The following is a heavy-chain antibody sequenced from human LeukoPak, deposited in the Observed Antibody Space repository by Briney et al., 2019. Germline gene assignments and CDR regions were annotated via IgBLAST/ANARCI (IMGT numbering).Heavy chain of an antibody. CDR3: ARFVGACSGGSCYSDY. CDR1: GYSFTSSW. D-gene: IGHD2-15*01. J-gene: IGHJ4*02. CDR2: IYPGDSDT. Sequence: GESLKISCQASGYSFTSSWIGWARQMPGKGLEWMGIIYPGDSDTRYSPSFQGQVTISADKSINTAYLQWNSLKASDTAMYYCARFVGACSGGSCYSDYWGQGTLVAVSS. V-gene: IGHV5-51*01.